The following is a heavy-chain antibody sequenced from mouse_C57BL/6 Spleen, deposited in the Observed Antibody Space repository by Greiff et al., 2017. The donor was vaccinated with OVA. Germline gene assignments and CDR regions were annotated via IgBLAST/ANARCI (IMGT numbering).Heavy chain of an antibody. CDR1: GYTFTSYW. CDR3: ASWAYGSSYGDY. CDR2: IYPGSGST. D-gene: IGHD1-1*01. J-gene: IGHJ2*01. Sequence: QVQLQQPGAELVKPGASVKMSCKASGYTFTSYWITWVKQRPGQGLEWIGDIYPGSGSTNYNEKFKSKATLTVDTSSSTAYMQLSSLTSEDSAVYYCASWAYGSSYGDYWGQGTTLTVSS. V-gene: IGHV1-55*01.